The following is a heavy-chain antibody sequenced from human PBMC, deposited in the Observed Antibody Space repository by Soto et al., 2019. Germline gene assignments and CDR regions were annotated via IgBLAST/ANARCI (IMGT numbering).Heavy chain of an antibody. CDR1: GGSIRSNNW. J-gene: IGHJ4*02. V-gene: IGHV4-4*02. CDR3: ARVYSGSYSDY. CDR2: IFHSGST. D-gene: IGHD1-26*01. Sequence: PSETLSLTCAVSGGSIRSNNWWSWVRQPPGKGLEWIGEIFHSGSTNYNPSLKTRVTISVDKSKNQFSLKLSSVTAADTAVYYCARVYSGSYSDYWGQGTLVTGLL.